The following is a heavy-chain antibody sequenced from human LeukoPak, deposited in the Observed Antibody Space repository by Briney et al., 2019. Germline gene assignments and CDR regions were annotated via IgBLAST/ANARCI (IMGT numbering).Heavy chain of an antibody. J-gene: IGHJ3*02. CDR3: ARDHPVADWAPDI. Sequence: SETLSLTCTVSGASINNYYWSWVRQPPGKGLEWIGFIDYSGSSNYNPSLKSRVTISADPSTNHFSLNLTSVTAADTAVYFCARDHPVADWAPDIWGRGTMVTVSS. D-gene: IGHD3-9*01. CDR1: GASINNYY. V-gene: IGHV4-59*13. CDR2: IDYSGSS.